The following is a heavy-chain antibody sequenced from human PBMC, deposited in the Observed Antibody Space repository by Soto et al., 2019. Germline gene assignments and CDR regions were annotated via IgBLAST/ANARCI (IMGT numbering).Heavy chain of an antibody. CDR2: ISYDGSNK. Sequence: PGGSLRLSCAASGFTFSSYGMHWVRQAPGKGLEWVAVISYDGSNKYYADSVKGRFTISRDNSKNTLYLQMNSLRAEDTAVYYCAKDGDEGSYYYYYGMDVWGQGTTVTV. J-gene: IGHJ6*02. V-gene: IGHV3-30*18. D-gene: IGHD2-21*02. CDR1: GFTFSSYG. CDR3: AKDGDEGSYYYYYGMDV.